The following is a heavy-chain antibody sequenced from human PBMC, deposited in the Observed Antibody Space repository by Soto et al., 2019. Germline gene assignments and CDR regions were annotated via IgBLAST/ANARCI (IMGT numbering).Heavy chain of an antibody. V-gene: IGHV4-31*03. J-gene: IGHJ4*02. CDR3: AREPLKTAAVDY. D-gene: IGHD6-13*01. CDR1: GGSISSGGYY. Sequence: SETLSLTCTVSGGSISSGGYYWSWIRQHPGKGLEWIGYIYYSGSTYYNPSLKSRVTISVDTSKNQFSLKLSSVTAADTAVYYCAREPLKTAAVDYWGQGTLVTVSS. CDR2: IYYSGST.